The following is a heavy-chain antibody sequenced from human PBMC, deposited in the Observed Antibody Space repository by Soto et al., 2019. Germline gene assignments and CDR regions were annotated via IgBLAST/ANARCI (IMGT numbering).Heavy chain of an antibody. D-gene: IGHD6-19*01. Sequence: GGSLRLSCAGSGFTFSDYYMAWIRQAPGKGLEWVSYINTLSSAIYYADSVKGRFTISRDNAKNSLYLQMNSLRAEDTAVYYCARRLQWQLRPLDSWGRGTLVTVSS. CDR1: GFTFSDYY. CDR2: INTLSSAI. V-gene: IGHV3-11*01. CDR3: ARRLQWQLRPLDS. J-gene: IGHJ4*02.